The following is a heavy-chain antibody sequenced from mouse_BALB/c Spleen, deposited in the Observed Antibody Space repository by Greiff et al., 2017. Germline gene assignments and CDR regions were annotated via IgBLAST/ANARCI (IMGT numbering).Heavy chain of an antibody. J-gene: IGHJ4*01. V-gene: IGHV7-3*02. CDR2: IRNKANGYTT. CDR1: GFTFTDYY. D-gene: IGHD2-10*02. Sequence: DVHLVESGGGLVQPGGSLRLSCATSGFTFTDYYMSWVRQPPGKALEWLGFIRNKANGYTTEYSASVKGRFTISRDNSQSILYLQMNTLRAEDSATYYCARDKYGNYVDYAMDYWGQGTSVTVSS. CDR3: ARDKYGNYVDYAMDY.